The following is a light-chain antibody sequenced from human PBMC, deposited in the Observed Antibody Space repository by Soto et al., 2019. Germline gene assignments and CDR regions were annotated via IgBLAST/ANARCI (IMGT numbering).Light chain of an antibody. J-gene: IGLJ2*01. CDR2: EVT. CDR3: CSYGGSYNLV. V-gene: IGLV2-8*01. CDR1: SSDVGGHNY. Sequence: QSVLTQPPSASGSPGQSVSISCTGTSSDVGGHNYVSWYRQYPGTAPQLLIYEVTKRPSGVPARFSASKSGYTASLTVSGLQAEDEADYYCCSYGGSYNLVFGGGTKLTVL.